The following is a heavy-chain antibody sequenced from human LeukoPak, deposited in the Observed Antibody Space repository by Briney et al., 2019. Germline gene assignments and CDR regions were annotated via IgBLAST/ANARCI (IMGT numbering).Heavy chain of an antibody. CDR3: ARSRDGYNLWYFDL. J-gene: IGHJ2*01. CDR1: GFTFSSYD. Sequence: GGSLRLSCAASGFTFSSYDMHWVRQPTGKGLEWVSTIGTAGDTYYPGSVKGRFTISRENAKNSVYLQMNSLRAGDTAVYYCARSRDGYNLWYFDLWGRGTLVTVSS. V-gene: IGHV3-13*01. CDR2: IGTAGDT. D-gene: IGHD5-24*01.